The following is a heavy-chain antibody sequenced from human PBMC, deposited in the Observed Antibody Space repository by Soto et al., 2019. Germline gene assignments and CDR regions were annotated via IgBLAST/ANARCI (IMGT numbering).Heavy chain of an antibody. D-gene: IGHD5-12*01. V-gene: IGHV3-23*01. Sequence: GSLRLSCAASGFTFSSYAMSWVRQAPGKGLEWVSGISVSGDSTYYADSVKGRFTISRDNAKNSLYLQMNSLRAEDTAVYYCARVLATDSYWGQGTLVTVSS. CDR2: ISVSGDST. J-gene: IGHJ4*02. CDR3: ARVLATDSY. CDR1: GFTFSSYA.